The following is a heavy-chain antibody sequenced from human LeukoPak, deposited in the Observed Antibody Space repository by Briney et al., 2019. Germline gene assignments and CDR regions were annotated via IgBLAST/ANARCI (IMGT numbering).Heavy chain of an antibody. D-gene: IGHD5-12*01. CDR1: GFTFSTYW. Sequence: GGSLRLSCVASGFTFSTYWMHWVRQAPGKGLEWVSGISWNSGSIGYADSVKGRFTISRDNAKNSLYLQMNSLRAEDTALYYCAKDISKAAIVATIGNYYYGMDVWGQGTTVTVSS. J-gene: IGHJ6*02. CDR2: ISWNSGSI. V-gene: IGHV3-9*01. CDR3: AKDISKAAIVATIGNYYYGMDV.